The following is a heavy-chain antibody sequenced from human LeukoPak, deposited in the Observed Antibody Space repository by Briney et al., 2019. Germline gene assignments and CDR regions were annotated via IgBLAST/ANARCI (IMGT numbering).Heavy chain of an antibody. J-gene: IGHJ4*02. CDR3: ARVIAAAGTYYFDY. CDR2: IYYSGST. V-gene: IGHV4-39*07. D-gene: IGHD6-13*01. Sequence: PSETLSLTCTVSGGSISSSSYYWGWIRQPPGKGLEWIGSIYYSGSTYYNPSLKSRVTISVDTSKNQFSLKLSSVTAADTAVYYCARVIAAAGTYYFDYWGQGTLVTVSS. CDR1: GGSISSSSYY.